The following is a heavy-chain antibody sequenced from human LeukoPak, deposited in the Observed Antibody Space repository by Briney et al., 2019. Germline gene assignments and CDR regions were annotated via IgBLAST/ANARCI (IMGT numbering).Heavy chain of an antibody. CDR2: VSAYGDNT. D-gene: IGHD2-15*01. CDR1: GYTFTNYG. CDR3: ARDCIGCHGFDH. V-gene: IGHV1-18*01. J-gene: IGHJ4*02. Sequence: GASVKVSCKASGYTFTNYGISWVRQAPGQGLEWMGWVSAYGDNTNYVQKVQGRVTITTDTSTSTAYMELRSLRSDDTAVYYCARDCIGCHGFDHWGQGTLVTVSS.